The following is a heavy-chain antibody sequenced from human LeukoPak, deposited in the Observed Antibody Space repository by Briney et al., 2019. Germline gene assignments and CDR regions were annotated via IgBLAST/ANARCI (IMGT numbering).Heavy chain of an antibody. CDR2: IFHTGST. J-gene: IGHJ4*02. CDR1: GYSISSGYY. Sequence: SETLSLTCTVSGYSISSGYYWAWIRQPPGKGLEWIGSIFHTGSTYYNPSLKSRVTISVDTSKNQFSLKLNSVTAADTAVYYCARDHSSSSEDYWGQGTLVTVSS. V-gene: IGHV4-38-2*02. D-gene: IGHD6-13*01. CDR3: ARDHSSSSEDY.